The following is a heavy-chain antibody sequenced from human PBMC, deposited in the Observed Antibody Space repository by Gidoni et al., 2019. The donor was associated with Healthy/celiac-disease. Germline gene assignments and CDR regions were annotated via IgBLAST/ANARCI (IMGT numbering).Heavy chain of an antibody. D-gene: IGHD6-13*01. J-gene: IGHJ6*02. CDR1: GFTFSSYG. V-gene: IGHV3-33*01. CDR2: IWYDGSNK. CDR3: ARDLGYSSHHYGMDV. Sequence: QVQLVESGGGVVQPGRSLRLSCAASGFTFSSYGMHWVRQAPGKGLEWVAVIWYDGSNKYYADSVKGRFTISRDNSKNTLYLQMNSLRAEDTAVYYCARDLGYSSHHYGMDVWGQGTTVTVSS.